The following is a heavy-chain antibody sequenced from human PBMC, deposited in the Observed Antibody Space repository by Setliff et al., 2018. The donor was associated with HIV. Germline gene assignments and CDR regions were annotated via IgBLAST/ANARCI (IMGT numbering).Heavy chain of an antibody. CDR3: ARMYSGYDWSPAGARTRYLDY. CDR2: MNHSGST. D-gene: IGHD5-12*01. Sequence: PSETLSLTCAVYGGSLSDYSWSWIRQPPGKGLEWIGEMNHSGSTNYNPSLKSRVTISVDASKNQFSLKLSSVTAADTAVYYCARMYSGYDWSPAGARTRYLDYWGQGTLVTVSS. J-gene: IGHJ4*02. CDR1: GGSLSDYS. V-gene: IGHV4-34*01.